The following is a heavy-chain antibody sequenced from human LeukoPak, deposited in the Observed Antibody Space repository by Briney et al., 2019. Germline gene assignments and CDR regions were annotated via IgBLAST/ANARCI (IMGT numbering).Heavy chain of an antibody. J-gene: IGHJ4*02. CDR3: ARGGVGYCSSTSCYGFRQFDY. CDR2: IYTSGST. V-gene: IGHV4-4*07. CDR1: GGSISSYY. D-gene: IGHD2-2*03. Sequence: SETLSLTCTVSGGSISSYYWSWIRQPAGKGLEWIGRIYTSGSTNYNPSLKSRVTMSVDTSKNQFSLKLSSVTAADTAVYYCARGGVGYCSSTSCYGFRQFDYWGQGTLVTVSS.